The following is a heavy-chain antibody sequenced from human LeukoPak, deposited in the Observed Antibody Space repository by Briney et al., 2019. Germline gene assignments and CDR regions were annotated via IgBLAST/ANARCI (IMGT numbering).Heavy chain of an antibody. CDR1: GFTFSSYG. CDR2: IWYDGGNK. Sequence: GGSLRLSCATSGFTFSSYGMHWVRQAPGKGLEWVAVIWYDGGNKYYADSVKGRFTISRDNSKNTLYLQMNSLRAEDTAVYYCARDYIGYYDILTGYLGRYYYYGMDVWGQGTTVTVSS. CDR3: ARDYIGYYDILTGYLGRYYYYGMDV. D-gene: IGHD3-9*01. J-gene: IGHJ6*02. V-gene: IGHV3-33*01.